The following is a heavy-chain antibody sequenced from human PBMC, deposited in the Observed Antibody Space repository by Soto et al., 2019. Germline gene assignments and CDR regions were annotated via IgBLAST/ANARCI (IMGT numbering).Heavy chain of an antibody. V-gene: IGHV1-46*01. D-gene: IGHD3-3*01. CDR2: INPSDGST. CDR3: ARVGADVWRYHWLDP. Sequence: SVKVSCKASGYSFTTYYVHWVRQAPGQGLEWMGMINPSDGSTFYVEKFQDRVTMTRDTSTRTVYMGLSSLRSEDTAVYYCARVGADVWRYHWLDPWGQGTLVTVSS. CDR1: GYSFTTYY. J-gene: IGHJ5*02.